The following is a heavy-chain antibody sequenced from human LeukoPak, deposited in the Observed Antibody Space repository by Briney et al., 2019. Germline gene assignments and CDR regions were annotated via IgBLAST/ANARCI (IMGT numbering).Heavy chain of an antibody. V-gene: IGHV3-23*01. CDR1: GFTFSSYA. J-gene: IGHJ6*03. Sequence: GGSLRLSCAASGFTFSSYAMSWVRQAPGKGLEWVSAISGSGGSTYYADSVKGRFTISRGNAKNTLYLQINSLSAEDTAVYYCYVHHYYYMDVWGKGTTVTVSS. CDR2: ISGSGGST. CDR3: YVHHYYYMDV. D-gene: IGHD3-16*01.